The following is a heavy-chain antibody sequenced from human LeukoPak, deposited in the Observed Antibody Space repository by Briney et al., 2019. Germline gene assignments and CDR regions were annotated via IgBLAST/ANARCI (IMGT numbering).Heavy chain of an antibody. CDR3: ARSYLPGYSSASSYYYYYMDV. CDR2: ISSSGSTT. D-gene: IGHD6-19*01. CDR1: GFTFSSYE. J-gene: IGHJ6*03. V-gene: IGHV3-48*03. Sequence: GGSLRFSCAASGFTFSSYEMNWVRQAPGKGLEWVSYISSSGSTTYYADSVKGRFTISRDTAKNSLYLQMNSLRAEDTAVYYCARSYLPGYSSASSYYYYYMDVWGKGTTVAVSS.